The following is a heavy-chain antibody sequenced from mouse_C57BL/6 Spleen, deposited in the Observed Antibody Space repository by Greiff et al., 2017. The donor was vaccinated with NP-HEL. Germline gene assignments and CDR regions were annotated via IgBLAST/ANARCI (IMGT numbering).Heavy chain of an antibody. D-gene: IGHD1-1*01. CDR1: GFTFSDYG. V-gene: IGHV5-17*01. Sequence: EVKLMESGGGLVKPGGSLKLSCAASGFTFSDYGMHWVRQAPEKGLEWVAYISSGSSTIYYADTVKGRFTISRDNAKNTLFLQMTSLRSEDTAMYYCARGGDTTVVRYYFDYWGQGTTLTVSS. CDR3: ARGGDTTVVRYYFDY. J-gene: IGHJ2*01. CDR2: ISSGSSTI.